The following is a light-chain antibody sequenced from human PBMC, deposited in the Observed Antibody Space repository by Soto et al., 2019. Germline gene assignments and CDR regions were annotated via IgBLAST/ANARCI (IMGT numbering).Light chain of an antibody. CDR1: QSVSSSN. V-gene: IGKV3-20*01. J-gene: IGKJ2*01. Sequence: EIVLTQSPGTLSLSPGERVTLSCRPSQSVSSSNLAWYQQKPGQAPRLLIYAAPSRATGIPDRFSGSGSGTDFTLTISRLEPEDSAVYYCQQYGSSPYTFGLGTKVDIK. CDR3: QQYGSSPYT. CDR2: AAP.